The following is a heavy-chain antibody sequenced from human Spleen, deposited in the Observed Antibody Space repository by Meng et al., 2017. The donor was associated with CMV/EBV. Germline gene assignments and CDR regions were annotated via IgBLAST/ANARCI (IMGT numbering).Heavy chain of an antibody. V-gene: IGHV1-24*01. D-gene: IGHD2-15*01. Sequence: ASVKVSCKVSGFTLIELSMQWVRQAPGKGLEWMGGFDPEDGETIYTQKFQGRLTLTEDTSTNTAYMQLSSLRSEDTAVYYCLTEDLCSGGDCSVNYWGQGTLVTVSS. CDR3: LTEDLCSGGDCSVNY. CDR1: GFTLIELS. CDR2: FDPEDGET. J-gene: IGHJ4*02.